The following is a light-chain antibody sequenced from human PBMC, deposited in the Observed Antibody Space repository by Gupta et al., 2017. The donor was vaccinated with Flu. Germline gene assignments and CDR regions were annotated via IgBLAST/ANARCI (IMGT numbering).Light chain of an antibody. CDR3: MQALEGVT. J-gene: IGKJ3*01. Sequence: ISCRSSQSLLNGNGDDYVDWYLQKPGQSPQLLIFLGYNRASGVPDRFSGSGSGTDFTLRISRVEAEDVGVYYCMQALEGVTFGPGTRVDIK. CDR1: QSLLNGNGDDY. V-gene: IGKV2-28*01. CDR2: LGY.